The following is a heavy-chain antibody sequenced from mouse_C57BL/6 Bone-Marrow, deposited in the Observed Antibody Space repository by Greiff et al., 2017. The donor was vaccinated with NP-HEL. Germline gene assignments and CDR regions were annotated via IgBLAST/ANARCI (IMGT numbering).Heavy chain of an antibody. CDR3: ERRLGRSWFAG. D-gene: IGHD4-1*01. CDR2: ISSGSSTI. V-gene: IGHV5-17*01. J-gene: IGHJ3*01. CDR1: GFTFSDYG. Sequence: EVMLVESGGGLVKPGGSLKLSCAASGFTFSDYGMHWVRQAPEKGLEWVAYISSGSSTIYYADTVKGRFTISRANAKNTLFLQMTSLRSEGTAMYYCERRLGRSWFAGWGKGTLVTVAA.